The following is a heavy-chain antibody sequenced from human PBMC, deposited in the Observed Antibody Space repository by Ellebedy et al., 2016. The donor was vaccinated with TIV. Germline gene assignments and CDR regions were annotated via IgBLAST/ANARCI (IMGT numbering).Heavy chain of an antibody. Sequence: SETLSLXCSVSGGSLSGGLYFWSWIRQPPGKGLEWIGYNHYGGGTNYNPSLKSRVTISVDASKNQISLRLSSVTAADTAVYYCARHRSVGGLLLWFGEFDYWGQGTLVTVSS. J-gene: IGHJ4*02. CDR2: NHYGGGT. V-gene: IGHV4-61*01. CDR1: GGSLSGGLYF. D-gene: IGHD3-10*01. CDR3: ARHRSVGGLLLWFGEFDY.